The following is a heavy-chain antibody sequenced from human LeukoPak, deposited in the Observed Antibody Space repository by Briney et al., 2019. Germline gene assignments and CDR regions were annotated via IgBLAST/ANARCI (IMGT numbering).Heavy chain of an antibody. Sequence: ASVKVSCKASGYTFSTYEINWVRQATGQGLEWMGWMNPNTGNRGYAQKFQGRITMTGNTSINTAYMELSSLRSDDTAVYYCARAPFEGSGSALSGAYWGQGTLVTVSS. CDR3: ARAPFEGSGSALSGAY. CDR1: GYTFSTYE. CDR2: MNPNTGNR. V-gene: IGHV1-8*01. D-gene: IGHD3-10*01. J-gene: IGHJ4*02.